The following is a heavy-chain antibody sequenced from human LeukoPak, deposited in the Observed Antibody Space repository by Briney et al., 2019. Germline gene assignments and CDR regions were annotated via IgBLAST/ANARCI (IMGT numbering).Heavy chain of an antibody. D-gene: IGHD3-16*01. J-gene: IGHJ4*02. CDR2: IYYSGST. CDR1: GGSISSYY. V-gene: IGHV4-59*01. CDR3: ARVDYGKGAEDY. Sequence: TTSETLSLTCTVSGGSISSYYWSWIRQPPGKGLEWIGYIYYSGSTDYSPSLKSRVTISVDTSKNQFSLKLSSVTAADTAVYYCARVDYGKGAEDYWGQGTLVTVSS.